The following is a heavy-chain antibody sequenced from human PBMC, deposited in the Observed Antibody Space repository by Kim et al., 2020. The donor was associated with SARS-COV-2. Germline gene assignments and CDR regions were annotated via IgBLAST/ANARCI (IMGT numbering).Heavy chain of an antibody. Sequence: GGSLRLSCAASGFTFSSSCMHWVRQASGKGLEWVGHIKHKTNNYSKAYAATVQGRFTISQDDTKHKPYLKINSLKTTDAALYYGSRHNDDDCDSSAYP. CDR3: SRHNDDDCDSSAYP. J-gene: IGHJ5*02. CDR2: IKHKTNNYSK. CDR1: GFTFSSSC. V-gene: IGHV3-73*01. D-gene: IGHD3-22*01.